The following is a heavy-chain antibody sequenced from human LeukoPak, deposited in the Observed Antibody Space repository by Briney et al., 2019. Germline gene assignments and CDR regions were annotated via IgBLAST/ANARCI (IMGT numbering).Heavy chain of an antibody. CDR3: ARHKLPIDY. J-gene: IGHJ4*02. Sequence: SETLSLTCTVSGXSISSSSDYWGWIRQPPGKGLEWIGSIYYSGNTYYNPSLKSRVTISVDTSKNQFSLNLTSVTAADTAVYYCARHKLPIDYWGQGTLVTVSS. CDR1: GXSISSSSDY. CDR2: IYYSGNT. D-gene: IGHD6-6*01. V-gene: IGHV4-39*01.